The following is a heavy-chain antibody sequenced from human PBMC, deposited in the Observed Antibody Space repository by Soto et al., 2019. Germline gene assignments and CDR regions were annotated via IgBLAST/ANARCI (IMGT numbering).Heavy chain of an antibody. CDR2: IIPIFGTA. V-gene: IGHV1-69*13. D-gene: IGHD3-16*02. Sequence: GASVKVSCKASGGTFSSYAISWVRQAPGQRLERMGGIIPIFGTANYAQKNQGRVTITADESTSTAYMKQSSLRTEDTAVKNKERGAITFGGVIVFYFDYWGQGTLVTVSS. CDR1: GGTFSSYA. CDR3: ERGAITFGGVIVFYFDY. J-gene: IGHJ4*02.